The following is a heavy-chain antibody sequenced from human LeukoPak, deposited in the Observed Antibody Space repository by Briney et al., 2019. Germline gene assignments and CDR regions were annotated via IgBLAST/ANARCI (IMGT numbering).Heavy chain of an antibody. J-gene: IGHJ4*02. Sequence: SETLSLTCTVSGGSISSYYWSWIRQPPGKGLEWIGYIYYSGSTNYNPSLKSRVTISVDTSKNQFSLKLSSVTAADTAVYYCARAVGYSSSWYGRRDFDYWGQGTLVTVSS. V-gene: IGHV4-59*12. CDR3: ARAVGYSSSWYGRRDFDY. D-gene: IGHD6-13*01. CDR1: GGSISSYY. CDR2: IYYSGST.